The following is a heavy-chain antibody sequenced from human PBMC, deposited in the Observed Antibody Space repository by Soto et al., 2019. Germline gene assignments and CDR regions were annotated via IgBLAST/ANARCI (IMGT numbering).Heavy chain of an antibody. D-gene: IGHD3-10*01. CDR2: IWKDGNNK. J-gene: IGHJ3*02. CDR1: GFTVSNYG. Sequence: QVQLVESGGGVVQPGQSLRLSCAASGFTVSNYGMHWVRQAPGKGLEWVAVIWKDGNNKYYRDSVKGRFTISRDNSKNTVELEMRSLRGEDTAVYYCAGGGAGADEAFDIWGQGTVVTVSS. CDR3: AGGGAGADEAFDI. V-gene: IGHV3-33*01.